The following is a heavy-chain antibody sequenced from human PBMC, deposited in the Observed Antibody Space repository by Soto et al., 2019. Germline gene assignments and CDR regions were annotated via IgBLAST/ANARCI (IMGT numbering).Heavy chain of an antibody. V-gene: IGHV3-53*01. CDR2: IYSGGST. D-gene: IGHD3-10*01. J-gene: IGHJ4*02. Sequence: HPGGSLRLSCAASGFTVSSNYMSWVRQAPGKGLEWVSVIYSGGSTYYADSVKGRFTISRDNSKNTLYLQMNSLRAEDTAVYYCARAPNYGSGNRVPYYFDYWGQGTLVTVSS. CDR1: GFTVSSNY. CDR3: ARAPNYGSGNRVPYYFDY.